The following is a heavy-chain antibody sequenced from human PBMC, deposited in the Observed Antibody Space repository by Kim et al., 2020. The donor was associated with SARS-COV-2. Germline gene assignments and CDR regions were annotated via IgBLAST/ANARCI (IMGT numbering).Heavy chain of an antibody. D-gene: IGHD6-13*01. CDR2: ITGNGAAT. J-gene: IGHJ4*02. Sequence: GGSLRLSCAASGFTFSTYAMSWVRQAPRRGLEWVSTITGNGAATYYADSVRGRFTISRDNSKNTLSLQMNSLRAEETALYYCAKTGQLDYWGQGTLVTVSS. V-gene: IGHV3-23*01. CDR3: AKTGQLDY. CDR1: GFTFSTYA.